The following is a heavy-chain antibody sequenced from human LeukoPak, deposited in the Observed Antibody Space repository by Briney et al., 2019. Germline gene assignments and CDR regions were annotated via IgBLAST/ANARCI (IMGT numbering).Heavy chain of an antibody. V-gene: IGHV3-49*04. D-gene: IGHD1/OR15-1a*01. CDR2: IRSKAYGRTT. CDR3: TRGRTDRH. CDR1: GFTVSSNY. J-gene: IGHJ4*02. Sequence: PGGSLRLSCAASGFTVSSNYMSWVRQAPGKGLEWVGFIRSKAYGRTTEYAASVKGRFTISRDDSKSIAYLQMNSLKTEDTAVYYCTRGRTDRHWGQGTLVTVSS.